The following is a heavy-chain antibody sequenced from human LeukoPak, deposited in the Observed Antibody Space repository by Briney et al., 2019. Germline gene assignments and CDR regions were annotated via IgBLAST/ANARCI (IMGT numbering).Heavy chain of an antibody. Sequence: GGSLRLPCAASGFTFSSYEMNWVRQAPGKGLEWVSYISSSGSTIYYADSVKGRFTISRDNAKNSLYLQMNSLRAEDTAVYYCARAERDTAMATPTFDYWGQGTLVTVSS. CDR1: GFTFSSYE. CDR3: ARAERDTAMATPTFDY. J-gene: IGHJ4*02. V-gene: IGHV3-48*03. D-gene: IGHD5-18*01. CDR2: ISSSGSTI.